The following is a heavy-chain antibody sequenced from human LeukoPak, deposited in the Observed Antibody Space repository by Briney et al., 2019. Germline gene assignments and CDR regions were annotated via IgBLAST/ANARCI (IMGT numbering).Heavy chain of an antibody. Sequence: GGSLRLSCAASGFTFSDYWMSWVRQAAGKGLEWVANIKPDGSEKFYVDSVKGRFTISRDNAKDSVSLQLNSLRVEDTAVYYCASHASGWFAWGQGTLVTVSS. D-gene: IGHD6-19*01. CDR1: GFTFSDYW. CDR2: IKPDGSEK. CDR3: ASHASGWFA. J-gene: IGHJ5*02. V-gene: IGHV3-7*01.